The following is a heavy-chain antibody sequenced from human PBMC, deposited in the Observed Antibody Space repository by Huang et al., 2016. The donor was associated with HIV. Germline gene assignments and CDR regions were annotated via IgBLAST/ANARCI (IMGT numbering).Heavy chain of an antibody. D-gene: IGHD2-15*01. J-gene: IGHJ4*02. CDR3: ARHDIYCSDGSCSGFDY. Sequence: QLQLQESGPGLVKPSETLSLTCTVSGGSISSSRYYWGWIRQPPGQGLGWIGSIYNRGKSYDNPSVKSGVTLSGDTAKNEFSGRRSAVTASDTAVYYSARHDIYCSDGSCSGFDYWGQGSLVTVSS. CDR2: IYNRGKS. V-gene: IGHV4-39*01. CDR1: GGSISSSRYY.